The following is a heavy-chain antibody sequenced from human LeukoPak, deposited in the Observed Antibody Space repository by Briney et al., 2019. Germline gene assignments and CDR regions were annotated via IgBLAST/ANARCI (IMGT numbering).Heavy chain of an antibody. J-gene: IGHJ2*01. CDR3: ARDPGRTRPWYSDL. CDR2: ISYDGSNK. Sequence: GGSLRLSCAASGFTSSSYAMHWVRQAPGKGLEWVAVISYDGSNKYYADSVKGRFTISRDNSKNTLYLQMNSLRAEDTAVYYCARDPGRTRPWYSDLWGRGTLVTVSS. CDR1: GFTSSSYA. V-gene: IGHV3-30*04.